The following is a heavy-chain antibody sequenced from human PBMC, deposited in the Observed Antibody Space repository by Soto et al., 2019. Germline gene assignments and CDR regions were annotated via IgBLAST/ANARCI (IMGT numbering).Heavy chain of an antibody. CDR3: AKENLKDYGDVDDAFDI. V-gene: IGHV3-9*01. J-gene: IGHJ3*02. D-gene: IGHD4-17*01. CDR2: ISWNSGSI. CDR1: GFTFSSYA. Sequence: GGSLILSCAASGFTFSSYAMSWVRQAPGKGLEWVSGISWNSGSIGYADSVKGRFTISRDNAKNSLYLQMNSLRAEDTALYYCAKENLKDYGDVDDAFDIWGQGTMVTVSS.